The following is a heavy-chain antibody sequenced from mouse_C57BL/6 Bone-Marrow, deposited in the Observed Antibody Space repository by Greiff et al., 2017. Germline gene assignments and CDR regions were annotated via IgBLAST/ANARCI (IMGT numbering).Heavy chain of an antibody. V-gene: IGHV1-26*01. CDR3: ARYYGSSYGAMDY. J-gene: IGHJ4*01. D-gene: IGHD1-1*01. CDR2: INPNNGGT. Sequence: VQLQQSGPELVKPGASVKISCKASGYTFTDYYMNWVKQSHGKSLEWIGDINPNNGGTSYNQKFKGKATLTVDKSSSTAYLELLSLTSEDSAVYYCARYYGSSYGAMDYWGQGTSVTVSS. CDR1: GYTFTDYY.